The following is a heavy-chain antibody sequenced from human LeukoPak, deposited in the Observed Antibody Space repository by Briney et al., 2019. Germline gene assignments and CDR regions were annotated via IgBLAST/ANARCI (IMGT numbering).Heavy chain of an antibody. D-gene: IGHD3-9*01. CDR2: INPKNGGA. J-gene: IGHJ6*03. CDR3: ARGLPDILTGYYFYYYYMDV. CDR1: GYTFIGYY. V-gene: IGHV1-2*07. Sequence: ASVKVSCKTSGYTFIGYYMHWVRQAPGQGLKWMGWINPKNGGANYAPSFQGRVTMTRDRSISTVYMELTRLRSDDTAVYYCARGLPDILTGYYFYYYYMDVWGKGTTVTVSS.